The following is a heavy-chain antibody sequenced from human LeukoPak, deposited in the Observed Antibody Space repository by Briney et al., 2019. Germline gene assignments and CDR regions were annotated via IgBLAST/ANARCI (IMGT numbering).Heavy chain of an antibody. CDR3: AAYYYDSSGYYLIDY. D-gene: IGHD3-22*01. V-gene: IGHV4-4*07. Sequence: PSETLSLTCTVSGGSISSYYWSWIRQPAGKGLEWIGRIYTSGSTNYNPSLKSRVTMSVDTSKNQFSLKLSSVTAADTAVYYCAAYYYDSSGYYLIDYWGQGTLVTVSS. J-gene: IGHJ4*02. CDR2: IYTSGST. CDR1: GGSISSYY.